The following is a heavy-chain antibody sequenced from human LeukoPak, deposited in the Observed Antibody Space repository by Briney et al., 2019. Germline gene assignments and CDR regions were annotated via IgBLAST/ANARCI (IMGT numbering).Heavy chain of an antibody. Sequence: GGSLRLSCAASGFTFSLYAMNWVRQAPGKGLAWVSYINDDSSDIHYAGSVRGRFTISRDDARKTLYLQLSSLRVEDTAVYYCARDTLQPGLIDSWGQGTLVTVSS. CDR3: ARDTLQPGLIDS. V-gene: IGHV3-21*05. J-gene: IGHJ4*02. CDR2: INDDSSDI. D-gene: IGHD2-15*01. CDR1: GFTFSLYA.